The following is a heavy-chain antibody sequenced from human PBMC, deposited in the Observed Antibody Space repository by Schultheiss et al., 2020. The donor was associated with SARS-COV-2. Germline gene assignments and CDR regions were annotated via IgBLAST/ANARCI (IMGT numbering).Heavy chain of an antibody. CDR3: ARDFGHSSSSSYAFDI. Sequence: GGSLRLSCSASGFTFSSYAMHWVRQAPGKGLEYVSAISSNGGSTYYADSVKGRFTISRDNAKNSLYLQMNSLRAEDTAVYYCARDFGHSSSSSYAFDIWGQGTMVTVSS. D-gene: IGHD6-6*01. CDR2: ISSNGGST. CDR1: GFTFSSYA. J-gene: IGHJ3*02. V-gene: IGHV3-64*04.